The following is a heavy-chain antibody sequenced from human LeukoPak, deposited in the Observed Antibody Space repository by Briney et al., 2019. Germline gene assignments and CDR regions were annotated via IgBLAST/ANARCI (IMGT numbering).Heavy chain of an antibody. CDR2: INSGGTTT. V-gene: IGHV3-74*01. Sequence: TGGSLRLSCAASGFTFSNYWMQWVRQARGKGRVWVSRINSGGTTTNYPASVKGRFTISRDNANTTLYLQMNSLRAEDTAVYYCARGWELTAVDYYYMDVWGKGTTVTVSS. CDR3: ARGWELTAVDYYYMDV. CDR1: GFTFSNYW. D-gene: IGHD1-26*01. J-gene: IGHJ6*03.